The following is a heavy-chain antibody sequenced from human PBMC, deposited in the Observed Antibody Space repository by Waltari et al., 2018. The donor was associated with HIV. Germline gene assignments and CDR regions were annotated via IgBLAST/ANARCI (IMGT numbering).Heavy chain of an antibody. Sequence: EVQLVESGGGLVQPGGSLRLSCAASGFTFSNAWMSWVRQSPGKGRDWVGRIKSKTDGGTTDYAAPVKGRFTISRDDSKNTLNLQMNSLKTEDTAVYYCTTDRAYYDSGGYPLYYFDYWGQGTLVTVSS. CDR3: TTDRAYYDSGGYPLYYFDY. D-gene: IGHD3-22*01. V-gene: IGHV3-15*01. CDR1: GFTFSNAW. CDR2: IKSKTDGGTT. J-gene: IGHJ4*02.